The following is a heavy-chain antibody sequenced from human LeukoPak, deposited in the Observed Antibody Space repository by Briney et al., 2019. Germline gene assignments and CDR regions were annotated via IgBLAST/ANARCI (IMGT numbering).Heavy chain of an antibody. Sequence: GGSLRLSCAASGFTFDDYAMNWVRQAPGKGLEWVSSISSSSSYIYYADSVKGRFTISRDNAKNSLYLQMNSLRAEDTAVYYCARSPMITFGGVIAPFDYWGQGTLVTVSS. CDR3: ARSPMITFGGVIAPFDY. J-gene: IGHJ4*02. D-gene: IGHD3-16*02. V-gene: IGHV3-21*01. CDR2: ISSSSSYI. CDR1: GFTFDDYA.